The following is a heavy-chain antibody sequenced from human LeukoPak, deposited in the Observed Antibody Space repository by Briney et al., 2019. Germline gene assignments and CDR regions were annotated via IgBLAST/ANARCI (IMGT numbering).Heavy chain of an antibody. V-gene: IGHV3-7*04. CDR2: IKQDGIEK. J-gene: IGHJ4*02. D-gene: IGHD6-19*01. Sequence: GGSLRLSCAASGFTFSSYWMTWVRQAPGKGLEWVANIKQDGIEKYYVDSVKGRFTISRDDAKNSLYLRMNSLRAEDTAVYYCARDQQQWLALDYWGRGTLVTVSS. CDR1: GFTFSSYW. CDR3: ARDQQQWLALDY.